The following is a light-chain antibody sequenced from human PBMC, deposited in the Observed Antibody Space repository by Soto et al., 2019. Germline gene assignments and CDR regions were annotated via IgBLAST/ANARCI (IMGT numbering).Light chain of an antibody. CDR1: QSINRW. J-gene: IGKJ5*01. CDR2: DAS. CDR3: QQYNRYPST. V-gene: IGKV1-5*01. Sequence: DIQMTQSQSTLSASVGDRVTITCRASQSINRWVAWYQQKPGKAPKLLIYDASNLESGVPSRFSGSGSGTEFTLTISSLQPDDFATYYCQQYNRYPSTFGQGTQL.